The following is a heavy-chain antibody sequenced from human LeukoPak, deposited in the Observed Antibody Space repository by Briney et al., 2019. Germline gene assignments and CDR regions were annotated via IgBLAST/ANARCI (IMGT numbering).Heavy chain of an antibody. D-gene: IGHD4-17*01. CDR2: ISSGSEYI. Sequence: GGSLRLSCAASGFTFSSYSMNWVRQAPGKGLEGVSSISSGSEYIYYADSVKGGFTISRENAKKSLFVQMNSLRAEDSAVYYCAREFYGDYYFDHWGQGTLVTVSS. CDR1: GFTFSSYS. CDR3: AREFYGDYYFDH. J-gene: IGHJ4*02. V-gene: IGHV3-21*01.